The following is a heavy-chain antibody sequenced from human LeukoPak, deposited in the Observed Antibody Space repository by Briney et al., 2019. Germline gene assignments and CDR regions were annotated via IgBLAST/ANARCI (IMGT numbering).Heavy chain of an antibody. D-gene: IGHD2-21*02. CDR2: ISSSSSYI. V-gene: IGHV3-21*01. CDR1: GFTFSSCS. J-gene: IGHJ4*02. CDR3: TRLTSCGGDCYADPNPDY. Sequence: GGSLRLSCAASGFTFSSCSMNWVRQAPGKGLEWVSSISSSSSYIYYADSVKGRFTISRDNAQKSVSLQMNSLRAGDTAIYYCTRLTSCGGDCYADPNPDYWGQGTLVTVSS.